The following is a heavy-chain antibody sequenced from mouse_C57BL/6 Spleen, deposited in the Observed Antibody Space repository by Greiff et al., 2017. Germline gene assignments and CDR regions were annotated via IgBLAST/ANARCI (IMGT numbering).Heavy chain of an antibody. V-gene: IGHV2-2*01. CDR1: GFSLTSYG. J-gene: IGHJ4*01. CDR3: ASSYYGNVYAMDY. D-gene: IGHD2-1*01. CDR2: IWSGGST. Sequence: QVQLKESGPGLVQPSQSLSITCTVSGFSLTSYGVHWVRQSPGKGLEWLGVIWSGGSTDYNAAFISRLSISKDNSKSQVFFRMNSLQADDTAIYYCASSYYGNVYAMDYWGQGTSVTVSS.